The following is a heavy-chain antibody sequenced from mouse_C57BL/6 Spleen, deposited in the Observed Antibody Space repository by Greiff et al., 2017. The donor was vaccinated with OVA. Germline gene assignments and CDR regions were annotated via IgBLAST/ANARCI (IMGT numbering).Heavy chain of an antibody. J-gene: IGHJ4*01. Sequence: QVQLQQSGAELVKPGASVKMSCKASGYTFTTYPIEWMKQNRGKSLEWIGNFHPYNDDTKYNEKFKGKATLTVEKSSSTVYLELSRLTSDDSAVYYCAINYYGSSSYAMDYWGQGTSVTVSS. CDR3: AINYYGSSSYAMDY. CDR2: FHPYNDDT. V-gene: IGHV1-47*01. D-gene: IGHD1-1*01. CDR1: GYTFTTYP.